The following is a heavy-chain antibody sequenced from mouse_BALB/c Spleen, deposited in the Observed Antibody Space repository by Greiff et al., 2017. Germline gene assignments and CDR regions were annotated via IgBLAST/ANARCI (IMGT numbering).Heavy chain of an antibody. CDR1: GFTFSSYA. CDR2: ISSGGSYT. J-gene: IGHJ4*01. D-gene: IGHD1-1*01. Sequence: EVQRVESGGGLVKPGGSLKLSCAASGFTFSSYAMSWVRQSPEKRLEWVAEISSGGSYTYYPDTVTGRFTISRDNAKNTLYLEMSSLRSEDTAMYYCARDRDYYGSSYAMDYWGQGTSVTVSS. CDR3: ARDRDYYGSSYAMDY. V-gene: IGHV5-9-4*01.